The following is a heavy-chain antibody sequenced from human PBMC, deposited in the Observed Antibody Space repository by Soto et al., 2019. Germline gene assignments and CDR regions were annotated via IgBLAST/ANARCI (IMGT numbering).Heavy chain of an antibody. V-gene: IGHV3-23*01. D-gene: IGHD5-18*01. CDR2: ISGSGGST. Sequence: GGSLRLSCAVSGFTFSSYAMSWVRQAPGKGLEWVSAISGSGGSTYYADSVKGRFTISRDNSKNTLHLQMNSLRAEDTAVYYCAKVAQIQLWLAPYYFDYWGQGTLVTVSS. CDR3: AKVAQIQLWLAPYYFDY. J-gene: IGHJ4*02. CDR1: GFTFSSYA.